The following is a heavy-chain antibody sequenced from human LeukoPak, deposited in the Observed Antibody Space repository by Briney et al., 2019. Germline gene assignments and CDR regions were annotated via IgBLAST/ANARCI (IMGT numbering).Heavy chain of an antibody. CDR2: IYYSGST. Sequence: SETLSLTCTVSGGSISSSSYYWGWIRQPPGKGLEWIGSIYYSGSTYYNPSLKSRVTISVDTSKNQFSLKLSSVTAADTAVYYCARVGCSSTSCPKANWFDPWGQGTLVTVSS. CDR1: GGSISSSSYY. J-gene: IGHJ5*02. V-gene: IGHV4-39*01. CDR3: ARVGCSSTSCPKANWFDP. D-gene: IGHD2-2*01.